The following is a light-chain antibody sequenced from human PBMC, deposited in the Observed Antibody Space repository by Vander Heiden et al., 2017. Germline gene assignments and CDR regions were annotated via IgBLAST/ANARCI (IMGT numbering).Light chain of an antibody. CDR2: KDS. V-gene: IGLV3-25*03. Sequence: SYELTQPPSVSVSPGQTARITCSGDALPKQYAYWYQQKPGQPPVRVIYKDSERPSGIPGRFSGSSSGTTATLTISGVQAEDEADYYCQSADSSGTWVFGGGTKLTVL. CDR1: ALPKQY. CDR3: QSADSSGTWV. J-gene: IGLJ3*02.